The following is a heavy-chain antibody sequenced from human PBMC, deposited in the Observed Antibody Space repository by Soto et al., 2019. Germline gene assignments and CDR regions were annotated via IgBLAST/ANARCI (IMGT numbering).Heavy chain of an antibody. J-gene: IGHJ4*02. CDR3: ARGAARPQISQFDY. Sequence: ASVKVSCKASGYTFTGYYMHWVRQAPGQGLEWMGWINPNSGGTNYAQKFQGWVTMTRDTSISTAYMELSRLRSDDTAVYYCARGAARPQISQFDYWGQGTLVTVSS. D-gene: IGHD6-6*01. CDR1: GYTFTGYY. V-gene: IGHV1-2*04. CDR2: INPNSGGT.